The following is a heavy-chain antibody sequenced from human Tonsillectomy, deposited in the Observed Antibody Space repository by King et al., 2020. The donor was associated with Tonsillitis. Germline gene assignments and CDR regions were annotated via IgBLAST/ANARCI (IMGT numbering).Heavy chain of an antibody. CDR1: GYTFTGYY. V-gene: IGHV1-2*02. D-gene: IGHD6-19*01. CDR2: INPNSGGT. J-gene: IGHJ5*02. CDR3: ARWGRAWPVAQGNWFDP. Sequence: QVQLVESGAEVKKPGASVKVSCKASGYTFTGYYMHWVRQAPGQGLEWMGWINPNSGGTNYAQKFQGRVTMTRDTSISTAYMELSRLRSDDTAVYYCARWGRAWPVAQGNWFDPWGQGTLVTVSS.